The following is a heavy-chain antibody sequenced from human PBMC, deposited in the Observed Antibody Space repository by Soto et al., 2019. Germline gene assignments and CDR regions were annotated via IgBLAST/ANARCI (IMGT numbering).Heavy chain of an antibody. Sequence: SLRLSCAISGFSVSSNYLSWVRQAPGKGLEWVSVHYSGGSTYYADSVQGRFTTSRDKSNNTLYLQMRRVRAEDTAVYFCARHRHPRGTVGATSPLDPWGQGTQVTVSS. D-gene: IGHD1-26*01. CDR1: GFSVSSNY. V-gene: IGHV3-53*01. CDR2: HYSGGST. CDR3: ARHRHPRGTVGATSPLDP. J-gene: IGHJ5*02.